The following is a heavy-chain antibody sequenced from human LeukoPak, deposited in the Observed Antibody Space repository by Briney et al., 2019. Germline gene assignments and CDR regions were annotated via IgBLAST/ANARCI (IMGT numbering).Heavy chain of an antibody. D-gene: IGHD4-23*01. V-gene: IGHV4-30-4*01. CDR3: ARPRGKGAFDI. CDR2: IYYSGST. CDR1: GASISSSNYY. Sequence: SETLSLTCTVSGASISSSNYYWSWIRQPPGKGLEWIGYIYYSGSTYYNPSLKSRVTISVDTSKNQFSLNLSSVTAADTAVYYCARPRGKGAFDIWGQGTMVTVSS. J-gene: IGHJ3*02.